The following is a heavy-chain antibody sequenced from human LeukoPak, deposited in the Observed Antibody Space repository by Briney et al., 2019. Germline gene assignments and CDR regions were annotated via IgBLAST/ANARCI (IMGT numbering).Heavy chain of an antibody. CDR1: GGSMSSHY. V-gene: IGHV4-59*08. D-gene: IGHD6-13*01. CDR3: ARLGIAAAAYFDY. Sequence: SETLSLTCTVSGGSMSSHYWSWIRQPPGKELEWLGYIYYSGTTNYNPSLKSRVTISVDTSKNQFSLKLNSVTAADTAVYYCARLGIAAAAYFDYWGQGNLVTVSS. J-gene: IGHJ4*02. CDR2: IYYSGTT.